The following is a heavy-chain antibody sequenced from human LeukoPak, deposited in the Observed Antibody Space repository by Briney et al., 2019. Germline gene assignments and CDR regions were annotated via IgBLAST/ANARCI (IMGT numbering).Heavy chain of an antibody. CDR3: ARVAIVVVPAAPDIDYYYYYMDV. V-gene: IGHV4-30-4*08. CDR2: IYYSGST. D-gene: IGHD2-2*01. CDR1: GGSISSGDYY. Sequence: SQTLSLTCTVSGGSISSGDYYWSWIRQPPGKGLEWIGYIYYSGSTYYNPSLKSRVTISVDTSKNRFSLKLSSVTAADTAVYYCARVAIVVVPAAPDIDYYYYYMDVWGKGTTVTVSS. J-gene: IGHJ6*03.